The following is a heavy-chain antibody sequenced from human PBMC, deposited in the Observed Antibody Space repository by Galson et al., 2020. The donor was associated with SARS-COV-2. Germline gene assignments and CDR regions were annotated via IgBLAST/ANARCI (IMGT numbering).Heavy chain of an antibody. D-gene: IGHD4-4*01. CDR1: GFTFSGSA. Sequence: LSLTCAASGFTFSGSAMHWVRQASGKGLEWVGRIRSKTNNYATAYAASVKGRFTISRDDSRNTAYLQMNSLKTEDTAVYYCTRRPSTERKFDYWGQGTLVTVSS. J-gene: IGHJ4*02. CDR2: IRSKTNNYAT. V-gene: IGHV3-73*01. CDR3: TRRPSTERKFDY.